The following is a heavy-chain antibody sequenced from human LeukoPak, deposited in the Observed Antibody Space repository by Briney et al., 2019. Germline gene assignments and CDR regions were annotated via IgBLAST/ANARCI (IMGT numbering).Heavy chain of an antibody. Sequence: PGGSLRLSCAASGFTFSSYGMHWVRQAPGKGLEWVAFIRYDGSNKYYADSVKGRFTISRDNSQGTVSLQMHSLRDEDTATYYCAKDDGWLYYNHWGQGTLVTVSS. D-gene: IGHD3-22*01. CDR2: IRYDGSNK. CDR3: AKDDGWLYYNH. V-gene: IGHV3-30*02. CDR1: GFTFSSYG. J-gene: IGHJ4*02.